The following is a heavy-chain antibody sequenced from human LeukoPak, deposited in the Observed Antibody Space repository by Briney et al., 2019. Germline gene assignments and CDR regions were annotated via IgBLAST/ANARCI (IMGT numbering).Heavy chain of an antibody. CDR1: GFTLHHNY. CDR3: ARWLYYFDTSGYLYY. V-gene: IGHV3-53*01. J-gene: IGHJ4*02. CDR2: IYSGGST. Sequence: GGSLRLSCAGSGFTLHHNYMSWVRQAPGKGLEWVSAIYSGGSTYYADSVKGRFTISRDNSKNTLYLQMNNLRAEDTAVYYCARWLYYFDTSGYLYYWGQGTLVTVSS. D-gene: IGHD3-22*01.